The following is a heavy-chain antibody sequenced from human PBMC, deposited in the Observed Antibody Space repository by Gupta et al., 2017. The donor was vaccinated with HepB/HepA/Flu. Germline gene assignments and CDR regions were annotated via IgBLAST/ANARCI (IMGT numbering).Heavy chain of an antibody. J-gene: IGHJ4*02. CDR2: IYSGGST. CDR3: ARDQQQLGDYYFDY. Sequence: EVQLVESGGGLVQRGGSLRLSCAASGFTVSSNYMSWVRQAPGKGLEWVSVIYSGGSTYYADSVKGRFTISRDNSKNTLYLQMNSLRAEDTAVYYCARDQQQLGDYYFDYWGQGTLVTVSS. CDR1: GFTVSSNY. D-gene: IGHD6-13*01. V-gene: IGHV3-66*01.